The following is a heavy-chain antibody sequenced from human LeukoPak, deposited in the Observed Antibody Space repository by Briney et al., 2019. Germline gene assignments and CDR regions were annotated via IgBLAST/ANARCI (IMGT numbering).Heavy chain of an antibody. CDR2: IYDSGST. D-gene: IGHD2/OR15-2a*01. V-gene: IGHV4-59*01. CDR3: AKGGSTNFYYGDV. J-gene: IGHJ6*02. CDR1: GGSMTNLY. Sequence: PSVTLSLTCSVSGGSMTNLYWTWIRQPPGKGLEWIGDIYDSGSTRYNTSLESRVTRSVDTSKNQFSLKLSSVTAADTAVYYCAKGGSTNFYYGDVWGQGTTVTVSS.